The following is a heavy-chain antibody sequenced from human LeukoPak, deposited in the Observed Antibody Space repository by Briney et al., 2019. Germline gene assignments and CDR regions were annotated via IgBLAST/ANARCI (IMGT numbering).Heavy chain of an antibody. Sequence: GASVKVSCKASGYTFTSYGISWVRQAPGQGLEWMGWISAYNGNTNYAQKLQGRVTMTTDTSTSTAYMELRSLRSDDTAVYYCARDSQRVSIAAAGSRFWGQGTMVTVSS. V-gene: IGHV1-18*01. D-gene: IGHD6-13*01. CDR3: ARDSQRVSIAAAGSRF. CDR1: GYTFTSYG. J-gene: IGHJ3*01. CDR2: ISAYNGNT.